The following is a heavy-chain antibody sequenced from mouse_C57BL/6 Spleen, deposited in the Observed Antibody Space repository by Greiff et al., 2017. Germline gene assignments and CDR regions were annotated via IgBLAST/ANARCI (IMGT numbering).Heavy chain of an antibody. CDR3: ARADDGYYVGWYFDV. J-gene: IGHJ1*03. CDR1: GYSITSGYY. V-gene: IGHV3-6*01. Sequence: EVKVEESGPGLVKPSQSLSLTCSVTGYSITSGYYWNWIRQFPGNKLEWMGYISYDGSNNYNPSLKNRISITRDTSKNQFFLKLNSVTTEDTSTYYCARADDGYYVGWYFDVWGTGTTVTVSS. D-gene: IGHD2-3*01. CDR2: ISYDGSN.